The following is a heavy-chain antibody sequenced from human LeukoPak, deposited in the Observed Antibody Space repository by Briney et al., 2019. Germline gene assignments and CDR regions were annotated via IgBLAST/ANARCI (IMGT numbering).Heavy chain of an antibody. D-gene: IGHD2-21*01. Sequence: ASVNVSCKASGYTFTSWYMHWVRQAPGQGLEWVGIINPNSGRTSYAQRFQGRVTMTRDKSTSTVYLELSTLRSEDTAVYYCARHPADCGGDCWGQGTLVTVSS. CDR3: ARHPADCGGDC. J-gene: IGHJ4*02. CDR1: GYTFTSWY. V-gene: IGHV1-46*01. CDR2: INPNSGRT.